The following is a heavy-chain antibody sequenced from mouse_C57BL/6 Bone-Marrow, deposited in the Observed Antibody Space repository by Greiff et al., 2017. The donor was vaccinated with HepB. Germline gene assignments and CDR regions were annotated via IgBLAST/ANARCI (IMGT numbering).Heavy chain of an antibody. Sequence: VESGEGLVKPGGSLKLSCAASGFTFSSYAMSWVRQTPEKRLEWVAYISSGGDYIYYADTVKGRFTISRDNARNTLYLQMSSLKSEDTAMYYCTREDYGYYFDYWGQGTTLTVSS. CDR1: GFTFSSYA. V-gene: IGHV5-9-1*02. J-gene: IGHJ2*01. D-gene: IGHD1-1*01. CDR3: TREDYGYYFDY. CDR2: ISSGGDYI.